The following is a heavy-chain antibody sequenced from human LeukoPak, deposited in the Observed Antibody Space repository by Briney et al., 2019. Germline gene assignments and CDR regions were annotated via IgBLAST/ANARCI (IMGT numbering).Heavy chain of an antibody. CDR2: IKQDGSER. CDR3: ARVRSERNYVWGSYRPNYYYGMDV. V-gene: IGHV3-7*03. CDR1: GFTFSSYW. Sequence: GGSLRLSCAASGFTFSSYWMSWVRQAPGKGLEWVANIKQDGSERYYVDSVKGRFTISRDNAKNSLYLQMNSLRAEDTAVYYCARVRSERNYVWGSYRPNYYYGMDVWGQGTTVTVSS. J-gene: IGHJ6*02. D-gene: IGHD3-16*02.